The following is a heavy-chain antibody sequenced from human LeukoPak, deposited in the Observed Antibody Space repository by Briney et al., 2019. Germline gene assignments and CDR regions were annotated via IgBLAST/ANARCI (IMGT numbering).Heavy chain of an antibody. CDR2: ISAYNGNT. CDR3: AREAPIVVPTSGFDY. D-gene: IGHD2-2*01. J-gene: IGHJ4*02. Sequence: ASVKVSCKASGYTFTSYGISWVRQAPGQGLEWMGWISAYNGNTNYAQKLQGRVTMTTDTSTSTAYIELRSLRSDDTAVYYCAREAPIVVPTSGFDYWGQGTLVT. CDR1: GYTFTSYG. V-gene: IGHV1-18*01.